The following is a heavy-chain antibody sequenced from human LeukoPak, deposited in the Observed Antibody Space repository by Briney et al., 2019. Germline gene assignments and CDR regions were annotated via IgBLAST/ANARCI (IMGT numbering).Heavy chain of an antibody. Sequence: NPGGSLRLSCAASGFTFGSFSMTWVRQAPGKGLEWVSSISSSGTYIYYADSVKGRFTISRDNAKNSLYLQMNSLRAEDTAVYYCARDPGRSGGSCYSDYWGQGTLVTVSS. J-gene: IGHJ4*02. CDR3: ARDPGRSGGSCYSDY. CDR1: GFTFGSFS. D-gene: IGHD2-15*01. CDR2: ISSSGTYI. V-gene: IGHV3-21*01.